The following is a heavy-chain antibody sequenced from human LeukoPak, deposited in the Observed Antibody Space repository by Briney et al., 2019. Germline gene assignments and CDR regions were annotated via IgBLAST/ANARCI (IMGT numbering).Heavy chain of an antibody. V-gene: IGHV4-59*01. Sequence: SETLSLTCTVSGGSISSYYWSWIRQPPGKGLEWIGYVYYTGSTNYNPSLKSRVTISVDTSKNQFSLKLSSVTAADTAVYDCARAAYGDYAANFDYWGQGTLVTVSS. D-gene: IGHD4-17*01. J-gene: IGHJ4*02. CDR2: VYYTGST. CDR3: ARAAYGDYAANFDY. CDR1: GGSISSYY.